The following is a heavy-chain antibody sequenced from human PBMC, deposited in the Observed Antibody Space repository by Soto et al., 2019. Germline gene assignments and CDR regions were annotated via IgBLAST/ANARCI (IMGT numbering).Heavy chain of an antibody. V-gene: IGHV5-51*01. CDR2: IYGVDSDT. CDR1: TYIFANYW. Sequence: PGESLKIACSVSTYIFANYWIGLVRQMPGKGLEWMGIIYGVDSDTKYSPSFRGQVTISADKSIFTAYLQWRSLKASDTAIYYCASLSRLGPQSAFDYWGRGTLVTVSS. CDR3: ASLSRLGPQSAFDY. D-gene: IGHD1-26*01. J-gene: IGHJ4*02.